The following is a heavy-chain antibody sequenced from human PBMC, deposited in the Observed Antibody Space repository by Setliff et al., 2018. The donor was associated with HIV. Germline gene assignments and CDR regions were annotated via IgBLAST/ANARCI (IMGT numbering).Heavy chain of an antibody. CDR3: VRQDILTSYYMFDY. CDR1: GYSFTDYY. D-gene: IGHD3-9*01. CDR2: INPNRGGT. J-gene: IGHJ4*02. V-gene: IGHV1-2*02. Sequence: ASVKVSCKASGYSFTDYYMHWVRQAPGQGLEWMGWINPNRGGTNYAQKFQGRVTMTRDTSISTAYMELSSLRSDDTAVYYCVRQDILTSYYMFDYWGQGTLVTVSS.